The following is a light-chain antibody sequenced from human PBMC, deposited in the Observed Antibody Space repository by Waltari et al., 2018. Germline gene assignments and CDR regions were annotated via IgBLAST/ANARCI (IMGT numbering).Light chain of an antibody. Sequence: IRMTQSPSSLSASTGDRVTITCRASQSFSSYLNWYQQKPGKAPKLLNYAASNLETGVPSRLSGSGSGTDFTVTISSLQPEDIATYYCQQHDNLPLTFGPGTKVEIK. CDR1: QSFSSY. CDR3: QQHDNLPLT. J-gene: IGKJ3*01. V-gene: IGKV1-33*01. CDR2: AAS.